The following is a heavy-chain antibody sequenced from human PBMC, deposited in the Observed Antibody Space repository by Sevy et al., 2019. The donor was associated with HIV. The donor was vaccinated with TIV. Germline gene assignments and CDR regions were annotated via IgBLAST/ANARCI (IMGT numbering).Heavy chain of an antibody. CDR3: ARDGFAGRPYYSDY. CDR1: GFTFISYA. D-gene: IGHD6-6*01. J-gene: IGHJ4*02. CDR2: ISGSGGST. Sequence: GGSLRLSCAASGFTFISYAMTWVRQAPGKGLEWVSGISGSGGSTYYSDSVKGRFTISRDNSKNTLYLQMNSLRAEDTAVYYCARDGFAGRPYYSDYWGQGTLVTVSS. V-gene: IGHV3-23*01.